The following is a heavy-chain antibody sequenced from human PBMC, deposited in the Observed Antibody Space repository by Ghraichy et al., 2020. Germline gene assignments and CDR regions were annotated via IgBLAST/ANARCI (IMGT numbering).Heavy chain of an antibody. J-gene: IGHJ4*02. V-gene: IGHV4-39*01. CDR3: ARRGDY. Sequence: SQTLSLTCTVSCGSISTNYYYWGWIRQPPGKGLEWIGSIYYSGSTDYNPSLKNRVTISLDTSKNQFSLRVSSVSAADTAVYYCARRGDYWGQGTLVTVSS. CDR2: IYYSGST. CDR1: CGSISTNYYY.